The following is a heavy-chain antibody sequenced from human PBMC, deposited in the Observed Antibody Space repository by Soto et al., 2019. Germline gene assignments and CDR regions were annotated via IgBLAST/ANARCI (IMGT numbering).Heavy chain of an antibody. J-gene: IGHJ4*02. CDR2: IIPIFGTA. CDR3: ARGYYYGSGSYYPPDY. CDR1: GGTFSSYA. V-gene: IGHV1-69*01. Sequence: QVQLVQSGAEVKKPGSSVKVSCKASGGTFSSYAISWVRQTPGQGLEWMGGIIPIFGTANYAQKFQGRVTITADESTSTAYMELSSLRSEDTAVYYCARGYYYGSGSYYPPDYWGQGTLVTVSS. D-gene: IGHD3-10*01.